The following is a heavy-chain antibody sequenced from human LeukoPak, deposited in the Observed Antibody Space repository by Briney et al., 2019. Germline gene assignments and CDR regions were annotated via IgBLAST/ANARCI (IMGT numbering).Heavy chain of an antibody. J-gene: IGHJ4*02. CDR3: ARGQLGLHYFDY. CDR1: GFTFSSYG. V-gene: IGHV3-33*01. D-gene: IGHD6-13*01. Sequence: GGSLRLSCAASGFTFSSYGMHWVRQAPCKELEWVAVIWYDGSNKYYADSVKGRFTISRDNSKNTLYLQMNSLRAEDTAVYYCARGQLGLHYFDYWGQGTLVTVSS. CDR2: IWYDGSNK.